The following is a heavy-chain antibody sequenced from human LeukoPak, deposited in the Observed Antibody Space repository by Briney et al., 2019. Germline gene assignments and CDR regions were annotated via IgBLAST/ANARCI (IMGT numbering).Heavy chain of an antibody. D-gene: IGHD1-26*01. J-gene: IGHJ1*01. V-gene: IGHV3-30*02. CDR1: GFTFSSYG. Sequence: GGSLRLSCAASGFTFSSYGMHWVRQAPGTGLEWVALIRYDGSNKYYADSVKGRFTISRDNSKNTLYLQMNSLRAEDTAVYYCATYSGSYGSSDFQHWGQGTLVTVSS. CDR3: ATYSGSYGSSDFQH. CDR2: IRYDGSNK.